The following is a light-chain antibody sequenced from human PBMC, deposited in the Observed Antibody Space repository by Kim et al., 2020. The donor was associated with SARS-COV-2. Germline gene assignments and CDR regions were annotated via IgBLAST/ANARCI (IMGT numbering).Light chain of an antibody. Sequence: ASVGDRVTITCRASQGISNYLAWYQQKPGKVPKLLIYAASTLQSGVPSRFSGTGSGTDFTLTISSLQPEDVATYFCQKYNSAPRTFGGGTKVEIK. CDR3: QKYNSAPRT. J-gene: IGKJ4*01. CDR2: AAS. V-gene: IGKV1-27*01. CDR1: QGISNY.